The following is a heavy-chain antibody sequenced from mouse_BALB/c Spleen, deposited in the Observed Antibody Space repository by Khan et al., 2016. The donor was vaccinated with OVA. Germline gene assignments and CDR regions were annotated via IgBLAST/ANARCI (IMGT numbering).Heavy chain of an antibody. V-gene: IGHV14-1*02. CDR1: GFNIKDYY. CDR2: IDPENGNT. D-gene: IGHD2-1*01. CDR3: CRGGYGNCRFAY. J-gene: IGHJ3*01. Sequence: VQLKQSGAELVRPGALVKLSCKASGFNIKDYYMHWVKQRPEQGLEWIGWIDPENGNTIYDPKFQGKASITADTSSNTAYLQLSSLTSEDTAVYYCCRGGYGNCRFAYWGQGTLVTVSA.